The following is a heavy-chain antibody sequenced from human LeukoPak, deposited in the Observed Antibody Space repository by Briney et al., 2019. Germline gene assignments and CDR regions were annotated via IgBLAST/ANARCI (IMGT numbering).Heavy chain of an antibody. D-gene: IGHD3-22*01. CDR2: IGWNSGSI. CDR3: AKDTKFYYDSSGYYQY. CDR1: GLTFVDYA. V-gene: IGHV3-9*01. Sequence: QPGGSLRLSCEASGLTFVDYALHWFRQAPGKGLEWASVIGWNSGSIGYADSVKGRFTISRDNAKNSLYLQMNSLRAEDTALYYCAKDTKFYYDSSGYYQYWGQGTLVTVSS. J-gene: IGHJ4*02.